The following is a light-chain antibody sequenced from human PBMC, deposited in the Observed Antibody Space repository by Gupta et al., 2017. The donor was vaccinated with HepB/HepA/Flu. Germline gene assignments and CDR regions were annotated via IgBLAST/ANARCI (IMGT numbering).Light chain of an antibody. CDR3: QQRSNWPPYT. Sequence: EIVLTQSPATLSLSPGERATLSCRASQSVSSYLAWYQQKPGQAPRLLMYDISNRATGIPARFSGSGYGTDFTLTISSREPEDFAVYYCQQRSNWPPYTFGQGTKMEIK. CDR1: QSVSSY. J-gene: IGKJ2*01. V-gene: IGKV3-11*01. CDR2: DIS.